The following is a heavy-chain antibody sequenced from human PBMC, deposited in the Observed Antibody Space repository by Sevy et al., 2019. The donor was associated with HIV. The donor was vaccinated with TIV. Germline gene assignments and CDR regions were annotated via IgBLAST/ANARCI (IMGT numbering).Heavy chain of an antibody. V-gene: IGHV3-66*02. J-gene: IGHJ4*02. CDR2: IYSGGST. CDR1: GFTVSSNY. Sequence: GGSLRLSCAASGFTVSSNYMSWVRQAPGKGLEWVSVIYSGGSTYYADSVKGRFTISRDNSKNTRYLQMNSLGAEDTAVYYCARAHRRDGYNLLDYWGQGTLVTVSS. CDR3: ARAHRRDGYNLLDY. D-gene: IGHD5-12*01.